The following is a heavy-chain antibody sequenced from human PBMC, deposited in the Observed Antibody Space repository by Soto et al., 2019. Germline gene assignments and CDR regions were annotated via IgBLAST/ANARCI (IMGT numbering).Heavy chain of an antibody. CDR3: TRVGTFDP. CDR1: GFTFSGSA. V-gene: IGHV3-73*01. J-gene: IGHJ5*02. D-gene: IGHD1-1*01. Sequence: EVQLVESGGGLVQPGGSLKLSCAASGFTFSGSAMHWVRQASGKGLEWVGRIRSKANSYATAYAASVKGRFTISRDDSKNTAYLQMNSLKTEDTAVYYCTRVGTFDPWGQGTLVTVSS. CDR2: IRSKANSYAT.